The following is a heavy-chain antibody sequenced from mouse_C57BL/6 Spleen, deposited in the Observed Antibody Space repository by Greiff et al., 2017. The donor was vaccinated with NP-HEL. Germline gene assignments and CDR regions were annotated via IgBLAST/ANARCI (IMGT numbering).Heavy chain of an antibody. CDR3: ARSPRSLYAMDY. V-gene: IGHV1-69*01. CDR2: IDPSDSYT. CDR1: GYTFTSYW. J-gene: IGHJ4*01. Sequence: QVQLQQPGAELVMPGASVKLSCKASGYTFTSYWMHWVKQRPGQGLEWIGEIDPSDSYTNYNQKFKGKSTLTVDKSSSTAYMQLSSLTSEDSAVYYCARSPRSLYAMDYWGQGTSVTVSS. D-gene: IGHD6-1*01.